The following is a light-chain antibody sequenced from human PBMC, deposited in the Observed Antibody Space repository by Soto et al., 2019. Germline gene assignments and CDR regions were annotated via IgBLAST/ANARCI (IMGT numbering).Light chain of an antibody. J-gene: IGLJ2*01. CDR1: NNDIGGFDF. Sequence: QSVLTQPASVSGSPGQSITISCTGSNNDIGGFDFVSWYQQLPGKAPKLIIYEVVNRPSGVSYRFSASKSGNTASLTISRLQTEDEADYYCASYSTSSTLMIFGGGTKVTVL. CDR2: EVV. V-gene: IGLV2-14*01. CDR3: ASYSTSSTLMI.